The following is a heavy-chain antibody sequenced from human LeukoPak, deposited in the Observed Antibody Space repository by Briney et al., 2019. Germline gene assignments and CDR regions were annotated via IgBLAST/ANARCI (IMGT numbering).Heavy chain of an antibody. D-gene: IGHD2-15*01. Sequence: ASVKVSCKASGYTFTGYYMHWVRQAPGQGLEWMGWINTSTGNPTYAQGFTGRFVFSLDTSVSTAYLQISSLKAEDTAVYYCARFGEVVVVAATLYYYYYMDVWGKGTTVTVSS. V-gene: IGHV7-4-1*02. CDR2: INTSTGNP. CDR3: ARFGEVVVVAATLYYYYYMDV. J-gene: IGHJ6*03. CDR1: GYTFTGYY.